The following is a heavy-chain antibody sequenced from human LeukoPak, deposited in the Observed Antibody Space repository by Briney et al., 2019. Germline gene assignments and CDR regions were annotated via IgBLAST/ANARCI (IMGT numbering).Heavy chain of an antibody. Sequence: SETLSLTCAVYGGSFSGYYWSWIRQPPGKGLEWIGEINHSGSTNYNPSLKSRVTISVDTSKNQFSLKLSSVTAADTAVYYCARGFSNFWSGYYDPYFDYWGQGTLVTVSS. CDR1: GGSFSGYY. J-gene: IGHJ4*02. V-gene: IGHV4-34*01. CDR2: INHSGST. CDR3: ARGFSNFWSGYYDPYFDY. D-gene: IGHD3-3*01.